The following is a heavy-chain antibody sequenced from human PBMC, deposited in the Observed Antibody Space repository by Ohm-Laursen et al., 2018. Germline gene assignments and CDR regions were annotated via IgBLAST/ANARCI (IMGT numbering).Heavy chain of an antibody. CDR2: IYSGGST. CDR1: GFTVSSNY. V-gene: IGHV3-53*01. J-gene: IGHJ5*02. D-gene: IGHD2-15*01. Sequence: SLRLSCAASGFTVSSNYMSWVRQAPGKGLEWVSVIYSGGSTYLADSVKGRFTISRDNSKNTLYLQMNSLSTDDTAVYYCALVSRGWFDPWGQGTLVTVSS. CDR3: ALVSRGWFDP.